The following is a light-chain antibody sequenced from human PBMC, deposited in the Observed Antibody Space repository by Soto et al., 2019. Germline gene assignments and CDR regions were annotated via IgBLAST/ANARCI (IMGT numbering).Light chain of an antibody. CDR2: DNN. CDR3: GTWDSSLSAGV. V-gene: IGLV1-51*01. Sequence: QSVLTQPPSVSAAPGQKVTISCSGSSXNIGNNYVSWYQQLPGTASKLLIYDNNKRPSGIPDRFSGSKSGTSATLGITGLQTGDEADYYCGTWDSSLSAGVFGTGTKGTVL. CDR1: SXNIGNNY. J-gene: IGLJ1*01.